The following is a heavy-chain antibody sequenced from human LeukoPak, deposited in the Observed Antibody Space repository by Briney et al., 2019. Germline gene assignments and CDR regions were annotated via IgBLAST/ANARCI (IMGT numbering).Heavy chain of an antibody. D-gene: IGHD6-19*01. CDR1: GGSFSGYY. CDR2: INHSGST. V-gene: IGHV4-34*01. Sequence: SETLSLTCAVYGGSFSGYYWSWIRQPPGKGLEWIGEINHSGSTNYNPSLKSRVTISVDTSKNQFSLKLSSVTAADTAVYYCARVPRGAVANTHFDYWGQGTLVTVSS. J-gene: IGHJ4*02. CDR3: ARVPRGAVANTHFDY.